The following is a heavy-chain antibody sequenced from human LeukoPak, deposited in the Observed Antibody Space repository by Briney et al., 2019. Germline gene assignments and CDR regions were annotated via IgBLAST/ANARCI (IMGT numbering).Heavy chain of an antibody. Sequence: GRSLRLSCAASGFTFSSYGMHWVRQAPGKGLEGVAVIWYDGSNKYYADSVKGRFTISRDNSKNTLYLQMNSLRAEDTAVYYCAREYVGVVVAADGMDVWGQGTTVTVSS. V-gene: IGHV3-33*01. CDR3: AREYVGVVVAADGMDV. CDR2: IWYDGSNK. J-gene: IGHJ6*02. CDR1: GFTFSSYG. D-gene: IGHD2-15*01.